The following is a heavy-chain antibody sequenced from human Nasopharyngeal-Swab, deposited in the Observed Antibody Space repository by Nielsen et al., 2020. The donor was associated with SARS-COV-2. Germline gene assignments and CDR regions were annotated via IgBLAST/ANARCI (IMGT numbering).Heavy chain of an antibody. D-gene: IGHD5-18*01. CDR2: IYYSGST. V-gene: IGHV4-59*13. J-gene: IGHJ6*02. CDR1: GGSISSYY. Sequence: SETLSLTCTVSGGSISSYYWSWIRQPPGKGLEWIGYIYYSGSTNYNSSLKSRVTISVDTSKNQFSLKLSSVTAADTAVYYCARSEWIQLWSTGRRGMDVWGQGTTVTVSS. CDR3: ARSEWIQLWSTGRRGMDV.